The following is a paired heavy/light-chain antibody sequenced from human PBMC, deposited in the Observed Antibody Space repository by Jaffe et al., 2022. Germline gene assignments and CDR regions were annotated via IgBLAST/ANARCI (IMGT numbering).Light chain of an antibody. CDR1: QSISKY. CDR2: AAS. Sequence: DIQMTQSPSSLSASIGDRVTITCRASQSISKYLNWYQQKPGKAPNFLIYAASSLQSGVPSRFSGSGSGTDFTLTISSLQPEDFATYYCQQSYRIPYTFGQGTKLEIK. CDR3: QQSYRIPYT. V-gene: IGKV1-39*01. J-gene: IGKJ2*01.
Heavy chain of an antibody. J-gene: IGHJ2*01. CDR1: GDSFNSTIW. CDR3: ARTPSRHILTGDPILNWYFDL. Sequence: QVQLQESGPGLVKPSGTLSLTCAVSGDSFNSTIWWTWIRQPPGGGLEWIGEITHRGYSNYNPSLKSRVTISIDKSNIQFSLRLNSVTAADTAVYYCARTPSRHILTGDPILNWYFDLWGRGTLVTVSS. CDR2: ITHRGYS. V-gene: IGHV4-4*02. D-gene: IGHD3-9*01.